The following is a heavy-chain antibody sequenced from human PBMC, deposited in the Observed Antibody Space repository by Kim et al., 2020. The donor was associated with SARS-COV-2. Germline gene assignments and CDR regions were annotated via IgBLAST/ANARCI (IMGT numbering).Heavy chain of an antibody. J-gene: IGHJ5*02. CDR1: GYTFTSYV. Sequence: ASVKVSCKASGYTFTSYVMHWVRQAPGQRLEGMGWINAGNGNTKYSEKFQGRVTITRDTFASTAYMELSSLRSEDTAVYYCARQEGYYFDSGRYGWFDPW. D-gene: IGHD3-10*01. CDR3: ARQEGYYFDSGRYGWFDP. V-gene: IGHV1-3*01. CDR2: INAGNGNT.